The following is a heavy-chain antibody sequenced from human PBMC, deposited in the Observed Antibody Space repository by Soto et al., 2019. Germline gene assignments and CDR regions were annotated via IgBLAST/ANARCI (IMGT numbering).Heavy chain of an antibody. CDR2: IRYDGSYK. CDR3: AREIVAPNS. D-gene: IGHD5-12*01. CDR1: GFTFSTYG. J-gene: IGHJ4*02. Sequence: QVQLVESGGGVVQPGRSLRLSCAASGFTFSTYGMHWVRQAPGKGLEWVAAIRYDGSYKYYAESLKGRFTISRDNSKNTLYLQMNSLSAEDSAVYYCAREIVAPNSWGQGTLVTVSS. V-gene: IGHV3-33*01.